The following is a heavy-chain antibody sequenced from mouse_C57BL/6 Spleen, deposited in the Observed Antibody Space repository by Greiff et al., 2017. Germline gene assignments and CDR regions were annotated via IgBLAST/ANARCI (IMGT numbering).Heavy chain of an antibody. CDR1: GYTFTSYW. D-gene: IGHD1-1*01. J-gene: IGHJ2*01. V-gene: IGHV1-69*01. Sequence: VQLQQPGAELVMPGASVKLSCKASGYTFTSYWMHWVKQRPGQGLEWIGEIDPSDSYTNYNQKFKGKSTLTVDKSSSTAYMQLSSLTSEDSAVYYCARLLLSLDYWGQGTTLTVSS. CDR2: IDPSDSYT. CDR3: ARLLLSLDY.